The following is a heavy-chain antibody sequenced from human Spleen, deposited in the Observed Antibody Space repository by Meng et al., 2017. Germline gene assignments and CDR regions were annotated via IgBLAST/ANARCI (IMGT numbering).Heavy chain of an antibody. CDR1: GYNFPTSW. V-gene: IGHV5-51*01. D-gene: IGHD6-13*01. CDR3: ARTKYSSTWYYFDY. J-gene: IGHJ4*02. Sequence: KVSCKSSGYNFPTSWIGWVRQMPEKGLEWMGIIYPGDSDTRYSPSFQGQVTISADKSISTTYLQWSSLKASDTAMYYCARTKYSSTWYYFDYWGQGTVVTVSS. CDR2: IYPGDSDT.